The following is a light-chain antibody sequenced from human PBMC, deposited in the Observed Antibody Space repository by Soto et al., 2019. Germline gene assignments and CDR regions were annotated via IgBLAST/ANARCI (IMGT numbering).Light chain of an antibody. V-gene: IGKV2-28*01. CDR2: LGS. Sequence: DIVMTQSPLSLPVTPGEPASISCRSSQSLLHRNGYNYLDWYLQKPGQSPQLLISLGSNRASGVPDRFSGSGSGRDFTLKISRVEAEDVGVYYCMQALHTPGTFGPGTKVDIK. CDR3: MQALHTPGT. CDR1: QSLLHRNGYNY. J-gene: IGKJ3*01.